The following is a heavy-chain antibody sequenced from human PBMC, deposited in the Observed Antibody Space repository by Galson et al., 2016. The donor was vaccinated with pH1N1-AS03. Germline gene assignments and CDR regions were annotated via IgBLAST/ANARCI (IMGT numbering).Heavy chain of an antibody. CDR3: AKDRSSWPPGWGSVDS. Sequence: SLRLSCATSGFTFSSYGMTWVRQAPGKGLEWVSSISVTGGSPYYPDSVKGRFTISRDHSKNTLYLQMSSLRAEDTAVYYCAKDRSSWPPGWGSVDSWGQGTLVTVSS. J-gene: IGHJ4*02. CDR1: GFTFSSYG. V-gene: IGHV3-23*01. D-gene: IGHD6-13*01. CDR2: ISVTGGSP.